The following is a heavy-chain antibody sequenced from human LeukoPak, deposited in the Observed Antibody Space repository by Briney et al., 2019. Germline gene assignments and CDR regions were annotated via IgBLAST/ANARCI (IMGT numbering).Heavy chain of an antibody. Sequence: SETLSLTCTASGGSISSGDYYWSWIRQPPGKGLEWIGYIYYSGSTYYNPSLKSRVTISVDTSKNQFSLKLSSVTAADTAVYYCASGYYYDSSGYYGGQHAFDIWGQGTMVTVSS. CDR1: GGSISSGDYY. CDR3: ASGYYYDSSGYYGGQHAFDI. CDR2: IYYSGST. D-gene: IGHD3-22*01. V-gene: IGHV4-30-4*08. J-gene: IGHJ3*02.